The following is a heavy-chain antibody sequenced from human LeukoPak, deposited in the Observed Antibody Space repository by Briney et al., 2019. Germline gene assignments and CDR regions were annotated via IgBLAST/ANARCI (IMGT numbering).Heavy chain of an antibody. CDR1: GYTFTGYY. D-gene: IGHD3-22*01. CDR2: INPNSGGT. V-gene: IGHV1-2*06. CDR3: ARTYYYDSSGYYALDLDY. Sequence: ASVKVSCKASGYTFTGYYMHWVRQAPGQGLEWMGRINPNSGGTNYAQKFQGRVTMTRDTSISTAYMELSRLRSDDTAVYYCARTYYYDSSGYYALDLDYWGQGTLVTVSS. J-gene: IGHJ4*02.